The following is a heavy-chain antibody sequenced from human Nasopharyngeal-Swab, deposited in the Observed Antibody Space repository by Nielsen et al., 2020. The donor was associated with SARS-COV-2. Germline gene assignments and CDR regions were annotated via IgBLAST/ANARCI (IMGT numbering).Heavy chain of an antibody. CDR1: GFTFSSYG. V-gene: IGHV3-30*18. Sequence: GESLKISCAASGFTFSSYGMHWVRQAPGKGLEWVTLISYDGSNKYYADSVKGRFTISRDNSKNTLYLQMNSLRAEDTAVYYCANDRSNYDYFDYWGQGTLVTVSS. CDR3: ANDRSNYDYFDY. CDR2: ISYDGSNK. J-gene: IGHJ4*02. D-gene: IGHD1-26*01.